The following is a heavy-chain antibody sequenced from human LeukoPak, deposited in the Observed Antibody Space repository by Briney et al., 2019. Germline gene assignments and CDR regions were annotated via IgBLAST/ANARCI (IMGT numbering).Heavy chain of an antibody. V-gene: IGHV3-23*01. J-gene: IGHJ4*02. CDR1: GFTFSSYA. CDR3: VRNGNLIAVGFDD. CDR2: ISGSGGST. Sequence: PGGSLRLSCAASGFTFSSYAMIWVRQAPGKGLEWVSAISGSGGSTEYADSVKGRFTIYRDNPKSTLFLQMNGLRAEDTAIYYFVRNGNLIAVGFDDWGQEPLVSVSS. D-gene: IGHD6-19*01.